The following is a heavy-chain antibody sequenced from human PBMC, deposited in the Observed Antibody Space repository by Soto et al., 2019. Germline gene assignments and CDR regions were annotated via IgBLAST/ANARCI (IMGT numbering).Heavy chain of an antibody. Sequence: QVQLVESGGGVVQPGKSLRLSCAASGFTFSSYAMHWARQAPGKGLEWVTVISIRGGDEYYAESVRGRVTISRDDSKNTLYLQMDSLRVEDTAVYYCARGTIVARQHLDYWGQGTLVTVSS. D-gene: IGHD6-6*01. CDR2: ISIRGGDE. V-gene: IGHV3-30*03. J-gene: IGHJ4*02. CDR1: GFTFSSYA. CDR3: ARGTIVARQHLDY.